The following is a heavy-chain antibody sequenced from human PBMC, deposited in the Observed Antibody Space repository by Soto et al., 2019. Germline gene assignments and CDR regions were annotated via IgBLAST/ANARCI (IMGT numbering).Heavy chain of an antibody. V-gene: IGHV1-18*01. CDR3: ASPEGGSRPSGIYY. Sequence: ASVKVSCKASGYAFTSYGISWVRQAPGQGLEWMGWISAYNGNTNYAQKLQGRVTMTTDTSTSTAYMELRSLRSDDTAVYYCASPEGGSRPSGIYYWGQGTLVTVSS. D-gene: IGHD6-13*01. CDR1: GYAFTSYG. CDR2: ISAYNGNT. J-gene: IGHJ4*02.